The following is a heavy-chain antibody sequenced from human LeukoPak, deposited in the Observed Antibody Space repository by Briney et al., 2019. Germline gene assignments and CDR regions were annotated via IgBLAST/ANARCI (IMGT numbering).Heavy chain of an antibody. CDR1: GFTFSSHA. CDR3: AKDPYGTTYFDY. V-gene: IGHV3-23*01. Sequence: GGSLRLSCAASGFTFSSHALSWVRQAPGKGLEWVSSLSGSGYNTYYADSVKGRFTISRDNSKNTVYLQMNSLRAEDTAVYYCAKDPYGTTYFDYWGHGTLVTVSS. J-gene: IGHJ4*01. CDR2: LSGSGYNT. D-gene: IGHD1-14*01.